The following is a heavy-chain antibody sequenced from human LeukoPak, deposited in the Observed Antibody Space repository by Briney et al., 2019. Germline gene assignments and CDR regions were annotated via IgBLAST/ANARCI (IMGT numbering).Heavy chain of an antibody. Sequence: GGSLRLSCAASGFTFSSYAMSWVRQAPGKGLEWVSSMSGSGGSTYYADPVKGRFTIARDTSKNTLYLQMNSLRGEDTAIYYCAKDLGGSTPRFAYWGQGTLVTVSS. D-gene: IGHD2-15*01. CDR1: GFTFSSYA. V-gene: IGHV3-23*01. CDR3: AKDLGGSTPRFAY. J-gene: IGHJ4*02. CDR2: MSGSGGST.